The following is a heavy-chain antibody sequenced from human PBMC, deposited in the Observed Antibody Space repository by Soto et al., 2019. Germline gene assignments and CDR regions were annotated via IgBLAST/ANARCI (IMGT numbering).Heavy chain of an antibody. J-gene: IGHJ4*02. D-gene: IGHD5-18*01. CDR3: GKGFSYSVSDY. CDR2: ISYDGSNK. Sequence: QVQLVESGGGVVQPGGSLRLSCAASGFTLSTYGLHWVRQAPGKGLEWVAVISYDGSNKYYADSVKGRFTISRDNSKNTLYLQMSSLRAEHTAVYYCGKGFSYSVSDYWGQGTLVTVSA. CDR1: GFTLSTYG. V-gene: IGHV3-30*18.